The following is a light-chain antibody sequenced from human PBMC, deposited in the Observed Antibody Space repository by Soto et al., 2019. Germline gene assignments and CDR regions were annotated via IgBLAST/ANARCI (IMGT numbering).Light chain of an antibody. Sequence: SVLAQPASVSGSPGHSVTISCTGTSSDVGGYSYVSWYQQHPGKAPKLLISDVSKRPSGVPDRFSGSKFGNTASLTISGLQAEDEADYYCCSYAGSRTFVFGGGTKVTVL. V-gene: IGLV2-11*01. J-gene: IGLJ3*02. CDR3: CSYAGSRTFV. CDR2: DVS. CDR1: SSDVGGYSY.